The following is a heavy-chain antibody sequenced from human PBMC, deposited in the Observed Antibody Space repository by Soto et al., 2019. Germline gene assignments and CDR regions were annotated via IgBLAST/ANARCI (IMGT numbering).Heavy chain of an antibody. J-gene: IGHJ4*02. D-gene: IGHD1-26*01. Sequence: GGSLRLSCVASGFTFSSYSVNWVRQAPGKGLEWISYISSGSKTIYYADSVKGRFTVSRDNAKNSQYLQMNSLRDEDTAVYYCTREDILGARSFDYWGQGTLVTVSS. V-gene: IGHV3-48*02. CDR3: TREDILGARSFDY. CDR2: ISSGSKTI. CDR1: GFTFSSYS.